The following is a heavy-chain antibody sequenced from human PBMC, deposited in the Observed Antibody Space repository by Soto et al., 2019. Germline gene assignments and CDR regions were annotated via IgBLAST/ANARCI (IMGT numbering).Heavy chain of an antibody. Sequence: GGSLRLSCAASGFTFSSYFMHWVRQAPGKGLEWVAVISYDGSNKYYADSVKGRFTISRDNSKNTLYLQMNSLRAEDTAVYYCAKDLGYGDPPLIDYWGQGTLVTVSS. CDR2: ISYDGSNK. J-gene: IGHJ4*02. D-gene: IGHD4-17*01. CDR3: AKDLGYGDPPLIDY. V-gene: IGHV3-30*18. CDR1: GFTFSSYF.